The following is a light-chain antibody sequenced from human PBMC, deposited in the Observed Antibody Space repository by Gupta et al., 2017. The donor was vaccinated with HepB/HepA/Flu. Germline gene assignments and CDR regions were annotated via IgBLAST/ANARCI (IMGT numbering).Light chain of an antibody. J-gene: IGKJ2*01. V-gene: IGKV4-1*01. CDR2: WAS. Sequence: DIELTQFPDSLDVSRGERATINCKSSQTLYSTSTNKNSLAWYQQKPGESPELLISWASSRESGVPDRFTGSGSGTDFALTISSLQAEDVAVYYCQQFDSGVSFGQGTRLQIK. CDR3: QQFDSGVS. CDR1: QTLYSTSTNKNS.